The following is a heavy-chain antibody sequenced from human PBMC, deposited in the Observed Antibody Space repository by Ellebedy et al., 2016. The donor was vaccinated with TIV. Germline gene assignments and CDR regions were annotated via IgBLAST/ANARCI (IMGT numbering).Heavy chain of an antibody. CDR2: LTTGGVT. D-gene: IGHD3-10*01. V-gene: IGHV3-23*01. Sequence: GESLKISCVVSGFTFSTSAMRWFRQAPGKGLEWVSALTTGGVTFYADSVKGRFTISRDSSKNTLYLQMNSLRVEDTAVYFCAKDSGRSGWISDYWGQGTLVTVSS. J-gene: IGHJ4*02. CDR3: AKDSGRSGWISDY. CDR1: GFTFSTSA.